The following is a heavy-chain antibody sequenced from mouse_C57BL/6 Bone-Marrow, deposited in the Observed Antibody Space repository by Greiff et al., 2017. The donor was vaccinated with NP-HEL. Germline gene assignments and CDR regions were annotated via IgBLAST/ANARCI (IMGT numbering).Heavy chain of an antibody. CDR3: ARRGYGSLYWYFDV. V-gene: IGHV15-2*01. Sequence: VQLQQSGSELRSPGSSVKLSCKDFDSEVFPIAYMSWVRQKPGHGFEWIGGILPRIGRTIYGEKFEDKATLDADTLSNTAYLELNSLTSEDSAIYYCARRGYGSLYWYFDVWGTGTTVTVSS. CDR1: DSEVFPIAY. D-gene: IGHD2-2*01. CDR2: ILPRIGRT. J-gene: IGHJ1*03.